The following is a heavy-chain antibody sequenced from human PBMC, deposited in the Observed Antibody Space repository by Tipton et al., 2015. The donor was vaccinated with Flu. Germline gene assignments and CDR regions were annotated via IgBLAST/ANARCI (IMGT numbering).Heavy chain of an antibody. J-gene: IGHJ5*02. CDR3: ARRDYSNYVSDPKNWFDP. V-gene: IGHV4-38-2*01. CDR1: GDSISSDYH. CDR2: VSRSGST. D-gene: IGHD4-11*01. Sequence: TLSLTCAVSGDSISSDYHWGWIRQFPGKRLEWIGTVSRSGSTVYNPSLTSRDSISIDRSQSQFSLNLKSVTAADLAVYYCARRDYSNYVSDPKNWFDPWGQGTLVTVSS.